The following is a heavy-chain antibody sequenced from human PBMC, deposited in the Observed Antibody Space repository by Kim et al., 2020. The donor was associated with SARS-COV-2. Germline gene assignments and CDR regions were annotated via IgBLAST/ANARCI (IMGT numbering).Heavy chain of an antibody. CDR3: ARELGRGYSYGPSDY. D-gene: IGHD5-18*01. CDR2: IYPGDSDT. J-gene: IGHJ4*02. V-gene: IGHV5-51*01. CDR1: GYSFTSYW. Sequence: GESLKISCKGSGYSFTSYWIGWVRQMPGKGLEWMGIIYPGDSDTRYSPSFQGQVTISADKSISTAYLQWSSLKASDTAMYYCARELGRGYSYGPSDYWGQGTLVTVSS.